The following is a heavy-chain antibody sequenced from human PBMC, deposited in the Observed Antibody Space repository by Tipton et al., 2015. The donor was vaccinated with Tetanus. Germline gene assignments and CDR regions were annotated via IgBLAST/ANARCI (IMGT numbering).Heavy chain of an antibody. D-gene: IGHD3-9*01. CDR2: ISVRGSHT. CDR1: GFTFSNYA. V-gene: IGHV3-23*01. Sequence: SLRLSCAASGFTFSNYAMAWVRQAPGKGLEWVSGISVRGSHTYYADPVKGRFSISRDNAKNTLYLEMNGLRAEDTAVYYCVRDRFGDNYDIPSNWFDPWGQGTLVTVSS. CDR3: VRDRFGDNYDIPSNWFDP. J-gene: IGHJ5*02.